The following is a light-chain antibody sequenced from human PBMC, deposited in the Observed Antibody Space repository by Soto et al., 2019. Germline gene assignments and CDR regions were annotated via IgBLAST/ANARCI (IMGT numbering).Light chain of an antibody. CDR1: GSAISTSKNY. Sequence: QSALTQPASVSGSPGQSIAISCTGTGSAISTSKNYVSWYQQHPGKAPRLIIYDVTNRPSGVSDRFSGSQSGSTASLTISGLQAEDEADYYCTSFRSSTLFVFGTGTKVTVL. V-gene: IGLV2-14*03. CDR3: TSFRSSTLFV. J-gene: IGLJ1*01. CDR2: DVT.